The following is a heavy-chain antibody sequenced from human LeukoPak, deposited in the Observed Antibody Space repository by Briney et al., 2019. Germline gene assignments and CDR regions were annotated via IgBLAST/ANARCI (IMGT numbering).Heavy chain of an antibody. CDR2: IKGDGSST. J-gene: IGHJ6*02. CDR3: ARVGPPYYDFWSGFDYYYYGMDV. CDR1: GFTFSSYW. V-gene: IGHV3-74*01. D-gene: IGHD3-3*01. Sequence: PGGSLRLSCAASGFTFSSYWMHWVRHTPGKGLVWVSRIKGDGSSTSYADPVKGRFTISRDNAKNTLYLQMNSLRAEDTAVYYCARVGPPYYDFWSGFDYYYYGMDVWGQGTTVTVSS.